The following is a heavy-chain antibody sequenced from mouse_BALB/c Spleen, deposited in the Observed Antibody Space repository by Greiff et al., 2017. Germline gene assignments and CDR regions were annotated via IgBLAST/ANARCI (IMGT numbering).Heavy chain of an antibody. D-gene: IGHD1-1*01. J-gene: IGHJ4*01. Sequence: VQLQQSGPELVKPGASVKIPCKASGYTFTDYNMDWVKQSHGKSLEWIGDINPNNGGTIYNQKFKGKATLTVDKSSSTAYMELRSLTSEDTAVYYCARRRGYYGSSYVGAMDYWGQGTSVTVSS. CDR2: INPNNGGT. CDR3: ARRRGYYGSSYVGAMDY. V-gene: IGHV1-18*01. CDR1: GYTFTDYN.